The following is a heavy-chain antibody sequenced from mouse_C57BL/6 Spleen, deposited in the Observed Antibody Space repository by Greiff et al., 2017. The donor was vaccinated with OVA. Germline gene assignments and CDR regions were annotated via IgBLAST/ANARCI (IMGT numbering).Heavy chain of an antibody. Sequence: QVQLKQPGAELVRPGSSVKLSCKASGYTFTSYWMHWVKQRPIQGLEWIGNIDPSDSETHYNQKFKDKATLTVDKSSSTAYMQLSSLTSEDSAVYYCASGCNHGDFDYWGQGTTLTVSS. D-gene: IGHD2-2*01. CDR3: ASGCNHGDFDY. V-gene: IGHV1-52*01. CDR1: GYTFTSYW. CDR2: IDPSDSET. J-gene: IGHJ2*01.